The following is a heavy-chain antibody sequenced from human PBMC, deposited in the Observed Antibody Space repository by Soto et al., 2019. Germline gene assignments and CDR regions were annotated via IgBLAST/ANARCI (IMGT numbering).Heavy chain of an antibody. V-gene: IGHV1-69*06. CDR2: IIPNFDTP. J-gene: IGHJ4*02. CDR1: GDSFNTFA. CDR3: ARPYYDSSGYYLWYFDY. D-gene: IGHD3-22*01. Sequence: QVQLVQSGAEVKKPGSSVKLSCKASGDSFNTFAVTWVRQAPGQGLEWMGGIIPNFDTPNYGQKFQSRVTIIADKSTSTPYMELSSLRSEDTAVYYCARPYYDSSGYYLWYFDYWGQGTLVTVSS.